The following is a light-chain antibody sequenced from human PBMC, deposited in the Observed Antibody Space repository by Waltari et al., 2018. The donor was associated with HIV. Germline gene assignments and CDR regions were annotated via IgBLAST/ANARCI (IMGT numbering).Light chain of an antibody. Sequence: DIQMTQSPSSLSASVGDRVTITCQASQDIRNYLNWYQQKPGKAPKLLIYDASNLETGVPSRFSGSGSGTDFTFTISSLQPEEIATYYCQQYDNLPLTFGGGTKVEIK. V-gene: IGKV1-33*01. CDR3: QQYDNLPLT. CDR2: DAS. J-gene: IGKJ4*01. CDR1: QDIRNY.